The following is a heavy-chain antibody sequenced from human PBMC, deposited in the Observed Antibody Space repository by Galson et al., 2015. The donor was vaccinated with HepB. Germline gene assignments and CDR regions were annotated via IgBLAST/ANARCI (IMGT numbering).Heavy chain of an antibody. CDR1: GYTFTDYY. V-gene: IGHV1-69-2*01. CDR3: AADLAVTHPRKTNN. Sequence: VKVSCKVSGYTFTDYYIHWVQQVPGKGLAWMGLVDPEYGETLSAERFQGRISITADTSTDTAYMELSSLRPEDTAVYFCAADLAVTHPRKTNNWGQGTPVTVSS. CDR2: VDPEYGET. D-gene: IGHD4-17*01. J-gene: IGHJ4*02.